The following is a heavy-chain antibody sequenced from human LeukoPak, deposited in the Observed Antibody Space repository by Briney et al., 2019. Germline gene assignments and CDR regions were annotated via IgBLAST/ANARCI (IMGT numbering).Heavy chain of an antibody. Sequence: GGSLRLSCAASGFTFSDYNMNWVRQSPEKGLEWVSSITSGTTYIYYADSVRGRFTLSRDNAKNSLYLQMNSLRAEDTAEYYCARGFGGYDLYFDYWGQGTLVTVSS. CDR2: ITSGTTYI. J-gene: IGHJ4*02. CDR3: ARGFGGYDLYFDY. V-gene: IGHV3-21*01. D-gene: IGHD5-12*01. CDR1: GFTFSDYN.